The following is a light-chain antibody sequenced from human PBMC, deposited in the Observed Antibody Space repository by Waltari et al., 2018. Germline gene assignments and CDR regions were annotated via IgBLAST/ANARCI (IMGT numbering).Light chain of an antibody. Sequence: QSVLTQPPSASGTPGQRVTISCSGSSSNIGSNTVNWYQQLPGTAPKLLIYSNNPRPSGVPDRFSGSQSGTSASLAISGLQSEDEADYYCATWDDSLNGLVFGGGTNLTVL. CDR1: SSNIGSNT. CDR3: ATWDDSLNGLV. V-gene: IGLV1-44*01. CDR2: SNN. J-gene: IGLJ3*02.